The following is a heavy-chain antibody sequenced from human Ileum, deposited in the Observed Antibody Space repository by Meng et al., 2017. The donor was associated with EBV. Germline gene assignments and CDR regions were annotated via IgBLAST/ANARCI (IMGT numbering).Heavy chain of an antibody. V-gene: IGHV4-4*02. J-gene: IGHJ4*02. Sequence: QGHLQGSGPGLVKPSGTLSLTCAVSGGSISSSNWWSWVRQAPGKGLEWIGEIHHTESTNYNPSLKSRVTISVDKSKNQFSLKLSSVTAADTAVYYCARESYSDSSGYYSLDYWGQGPLVTVSS. CDR2: IHHTEST. CDR1: GGSISSSNW. D-gene: IGHD3-22*01. CDR3: ARESYSDSSGYYSLDY.